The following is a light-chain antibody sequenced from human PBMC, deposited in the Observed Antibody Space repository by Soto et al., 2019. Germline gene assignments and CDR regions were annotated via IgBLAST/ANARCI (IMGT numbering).Light chain of an antibody. V-gene: IGKV1-5*01. J-gene: IGKJ1*01. CDR2: DAS. Sequence: DIQMTQSPSTLSASVGDRVTITCRASQSINIWLAWYQQHPGSAPKLLIFDASILESGVPSRFSGSGSGTEFTLTITSLQPDDFATYYCQHYNSYSGTFGQGTNVEIK. CDR1: QSINIW. CDR3: QHYNSYSGT.